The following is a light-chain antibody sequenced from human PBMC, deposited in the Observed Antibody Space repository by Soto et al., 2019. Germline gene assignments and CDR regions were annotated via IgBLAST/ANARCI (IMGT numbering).Light chain of an antibody. CDR2: WAS. Sequence: DIVMTQSPDSLAVSLGERATINCKSSQSVLYSSNNKNYLAWYQQKPGQPPKLLIYWASTRESGVPDRFSGSGSGTDFTLTISRLEPEDSAVYYCQQRHMWPITFGQGTRLEIK. CDR1: QSVLYSSNNKNY. V-gene: IGKV4-1*01. J-gene: IGKJ5*01. CDR3: QQRHMWPIT.